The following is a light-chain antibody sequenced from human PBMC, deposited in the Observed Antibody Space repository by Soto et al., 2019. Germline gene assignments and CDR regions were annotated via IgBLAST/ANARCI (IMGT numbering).Light chain of an antibody. CDR2: AAS. CDR3: QQNYTVPST. J-gene: IGKJ2*01. CDR1: QSINTY. V-gene: IGKV1-39*01. Sequence: DIQMTQSPSSLSASMGDSVTITCRASQSINTYFNWYQQKPGKAPKLLICAASSLQSGVPSRFNGSGSGTAFTLPSSSLQPEEFSTDSCQQNYTVPSTVGQGNKLEIK.